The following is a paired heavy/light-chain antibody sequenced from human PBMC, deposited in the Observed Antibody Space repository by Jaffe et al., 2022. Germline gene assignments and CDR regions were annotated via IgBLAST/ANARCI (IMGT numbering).Heavy chain of an antibody. CDR2: LNVNSGAA. CDR1: GYTFSDYH. J-gene: IGHJ4*02. D-gene: IGHD3-16*02. V-gene: IGHV1-2*02. CDR3: ARGPQHDYVWGSYRPEDY. Sequence: QVQLVQSEAAVKKPGASVEVSCKASGYTFSDYHINWVRQAPGQGLEWMGWLNVNSGAADYAQKFQGRVSMTRDTSISTAYMELSSLRADDTAVYYCARGPQHDYVWGSYRPEDYWGQGTLVTVSS.
Light chain of an antibody. CDR2: WAS. J-gene: IGKJ2*01. CDR1: QNLLYGSNNKNY. V-gene: IGKV4-1*01. Sequence: IVMTQSPDSLAVSLGERATINCKSSQNLLYGSNNKNYLAWYQQKPGQPPKLLIYWASTRESGVPDRFSGSGSGTDFTLTISSLQAEDVAVYYCQQSWSTPLHTFGQGTKVEIK. CDR3: QQSWSTPLHT.